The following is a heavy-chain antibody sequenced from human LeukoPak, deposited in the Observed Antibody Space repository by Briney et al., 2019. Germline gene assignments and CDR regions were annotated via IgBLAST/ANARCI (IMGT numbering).Heavy chain of an antibody. CDR2: IYPGDSDT. CDR3: ARAECSGGSCHLDY. J-gene: IGHJ4*02. V-gene: IGHV5-51*01. D-gene: IGHD2-15*01. CDR1: GYSFSSYW. Sequence: GEPLKISCKGSGYSFSSYWIGWVRQMPGKGLEWMGIIYPGDSDTRHSPSFQGQVTISADKSISTAYLQWSSLKASDTAMYYCARAECSGGSCHLDYWGQGTLVTVSS.